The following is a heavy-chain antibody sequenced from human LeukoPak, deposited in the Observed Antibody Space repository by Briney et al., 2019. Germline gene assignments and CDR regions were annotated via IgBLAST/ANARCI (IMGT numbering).Heavy chain of an antibody. V-gene: IGHV1-2*02. CDR1: GYTFTGYY. J-gene: IGHJ5*02. CDR3: ARVRVTMVRGVHDNWFDP. CDR2: INPNSGGT. D-gene: IGHD3-10*01. Sequence: ASVKVSCKASGYTFTGYYMHWVRQAPGQGLEWMGWINPNSGGTNYAQKFQGRVTMTRDTSISTAYMELSRLRSDDTAEYYCARVRVTMVRGVHDNWFDPWGQGTLVTVSS.